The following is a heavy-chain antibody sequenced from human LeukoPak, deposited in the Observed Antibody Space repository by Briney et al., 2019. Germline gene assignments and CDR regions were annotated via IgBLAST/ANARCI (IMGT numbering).Heavy chain of an antibody. V-gene: IGHV3-48*04. Sequence: GGSLRLSCAASGFTLSAYSINWVRQAPGKGLEWIAYMSSSMNTIYYADAVKGRFTVSRDNANNSVHLQMSSLRAEDTAVYYCATPGGRDYYYYLDVWGTGTTVTVSS. CDR3: ATPGGRDYYYYLDV. J-gene: IGHJ6*03. D-gene: IGHD3-16*01. CDR2: MSSSMNTI. CDR1: GFTLSAYS.